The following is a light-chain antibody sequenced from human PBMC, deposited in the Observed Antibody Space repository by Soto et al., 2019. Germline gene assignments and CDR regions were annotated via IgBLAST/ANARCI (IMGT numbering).Light chain of an antibody. CDR1: SRHSSYA. CDR2: LNSDGRQ. CDR3: QTWGTGILV. V-gene: IGLV4-69*01. Sequence: QLVLTQSPSASASLGASVKLTCTLSSRHSSYAIAWHQQQPEKGPRYLMKLNSDGRQTQGDGIPDRFSGSSSGTERYLTISSLQSEDEADYYCQTWGTGILVFGGGTKLTVL. J-gene: IGLJ2*01.